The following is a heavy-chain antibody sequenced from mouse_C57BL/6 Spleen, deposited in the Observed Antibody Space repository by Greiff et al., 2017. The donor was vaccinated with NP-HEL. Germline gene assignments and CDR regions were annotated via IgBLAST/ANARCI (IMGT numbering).Heavy chain of an antibody. J-gene: IGHJ1*03. D-gene: IGHD2-4*01. V-gene: IGHV1-64*01. CDR1: GYTFTSYW. Sequence: QVQLQQSGAELVKPGASVKLSCKASGYTFTSYWMHWVKQRPGQGLEWIGMIHPNSGSTNYNEKFKSKATLTVDKSSSTAYMQLSSLTSEDSAVYYCARGGITHGYFDVWGTGTTVTVSS. CDR2: IHPNSGST. CDR3: ARGGITHGYFDV.